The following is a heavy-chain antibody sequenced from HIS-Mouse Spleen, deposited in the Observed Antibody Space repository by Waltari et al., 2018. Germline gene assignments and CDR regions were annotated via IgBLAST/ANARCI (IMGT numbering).Heavy chain of an antibody. V-gene: IGHV4-39*07. D-gene: IGHD6-13*01. CDR3: AREIPYSSSWYDWYFDL. J-gene: IGHJ2*01. Sequence: QLQLQESGPGLVKPSETLSLTCTVPGGSIRIISDYWGWIRQPPGKGLEWIGSIYYSGSTYYNPSLKSRVTISVDTSKNQFSLKLSSVTAADTAVYYCAREIPYSSSWYDWYFDLWGRGTLVTVSS. CDR2: IYYSGST. CDR1: GGSIRIISDY.